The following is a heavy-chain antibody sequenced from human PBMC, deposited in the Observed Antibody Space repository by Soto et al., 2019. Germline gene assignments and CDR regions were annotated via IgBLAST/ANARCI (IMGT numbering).Heavy chain of an antibody. J-gene: IGHJ6*02. CDR3: ARGSFITMFRGVSTGGMDV. D-gene: IGHD3-10*01. CDR1: GGTFSSYA. V-gene: IGHV1-69*01. CDR2: IIPIFGTA. Sequence: QVQLVQSGAEVKKPGSSVKVSCKASGGTFSSYAISWVRQAPGQGLEWMGGIIPIFGTANYAQKFQGRVTITADESTSTAYMELSSLRSEDTAVYYCARGSFITMFRGVSTGGMDVWGQGTTVTVS.